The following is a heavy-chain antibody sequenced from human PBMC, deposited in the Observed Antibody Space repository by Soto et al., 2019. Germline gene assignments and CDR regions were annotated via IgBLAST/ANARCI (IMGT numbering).Heavy chain of an antibody. D-gene: IGHD3-22*01. CDR1: GGSISTGGYY. V-gene: IGHV4-31*03. CDR2: IYYSGTT. Sequence: SETLSLTCTVSGGSISTGGYYWSWIRQHPGKGLECIGYIYYSGTTYYNPSLKSRVTISVDTSKNQFSLKLSSVTAADTAVYYCATNGDYYDSSGPKYFPHWGRGTLVTVSS. CDR3: ATNGDYYDSSGPKYFPH. J-gene: IGHJ1*01.